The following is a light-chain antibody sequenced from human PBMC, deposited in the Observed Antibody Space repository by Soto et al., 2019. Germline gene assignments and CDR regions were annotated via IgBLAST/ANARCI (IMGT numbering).Light chain of an antibody. CDR3: QQYGSSGT. V-gene: IGKV3-15*01. J-gene: IGKJ1*01. CDR2: GSS. Sequence: EIVMTQSPATLSVSPGERVTLSCRASQSVSNNLVWYQQKPGQAPRLLMYGSSIRATGIPARFSGSGSGTDFTLTIGRLEPEDFAVYYCQQYGSSGTFGQGTKVDIK. CDR1: QSVSNN.